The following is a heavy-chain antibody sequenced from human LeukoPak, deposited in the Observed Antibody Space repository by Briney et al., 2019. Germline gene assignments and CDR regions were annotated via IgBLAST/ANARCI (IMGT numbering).Heavy chain of an antibody. CDR2: INPNSGGT. CDR1: GYTSTGYY. V-gene: IGHV1-2*02. D-gene: IGHD3-22*01. Sequence: ASVKVSCKASGYTSTGYYMHWVRQAPGQGLEWMGWINPNSGGTNYAQKFQGRVTMTRDTSISTAYMELSRLRSDDTAVYYCARDRPYDSSDYYAAKYYYYYMDVWGKGTTVTVSS. J-gene: IGHJ6*03. CDR3: ARDRPYDSSDYYAAKYYYYYMDV.